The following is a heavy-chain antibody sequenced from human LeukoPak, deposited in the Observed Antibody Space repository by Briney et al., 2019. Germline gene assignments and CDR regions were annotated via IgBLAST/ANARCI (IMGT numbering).Heavy chain of an antibody. Sequence: PGGSLRLSCAASGFTFSDYYMSWIRQAPGKGLEWVSYISSSGSTIYYADSVKGRFTISRDNAKNSLYLQMNSLRAEDTAVYYCARDASGSYYYYYMDVWGKGTTVTVSS. D-gene: IGHD1-1*01. CDR1: GFTFSDYY. J-gene: IGHJ6*03. V-gene: IGHV3-11*04. CDR2: ISSSGSTI. CDR3: ARDASGSYYYYYMDV.